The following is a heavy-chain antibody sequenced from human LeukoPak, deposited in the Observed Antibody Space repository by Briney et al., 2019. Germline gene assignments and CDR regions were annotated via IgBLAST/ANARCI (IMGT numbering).Heavy chain of an antibody. CDR2: IIPIFGTA. CDR1: GGTFSSYA. Sequence: GSSVKVSCKAFGGTFSSYAISWVRQAPGQGLEWMGGIIPIFGTANYAQKFQGRVTITADESTSTAYMELSSLRSEDTAVYYCARVKVGATIQPFDYWGQGTLVTVSS. CDR3: ARVKVGATIQPFDY. J-gene: IGHJ4*02. V-gene: IGHV1-69*01. D-gene: IGHD1-26*01.